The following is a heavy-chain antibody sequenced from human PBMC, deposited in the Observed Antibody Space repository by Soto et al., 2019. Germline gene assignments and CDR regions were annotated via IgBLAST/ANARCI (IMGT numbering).Heavy chain of an antibody. CDR3: ARLYGSGSYYNLGDY. CDR2: IYPGDSHT. Sequence: PGESLKISCKASGYSFTSYWIGWVRQMPGEGLEWMGIIYPGDSHTRYSPSFQGQVTISADKSISTAYLQWSSLKASDTAMYYCARLYGSGSYYNLGDYWGQGTLVTVSS. D-gene: IGHD3-10*01. V-gene: IGHV5-51*01. CDR1: GYSFTSYW. J-gene: IGHJ4*02.